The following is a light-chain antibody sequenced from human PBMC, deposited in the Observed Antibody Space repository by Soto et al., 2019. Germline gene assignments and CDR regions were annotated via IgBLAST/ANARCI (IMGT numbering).Light chain of an antibody. CDR3: AAWDDSLNGHV. CDR2: SNN. J-gene: IGLJ1*01. CDR1: GSNIGSST. V-gene: IGLV1-44*01. Sequence: QSVLTQPPSASGTPGQRVTISCSGSGSNIGSSTVNWYQQLPGTAPKLLIYSNNQRPSGVPDRFSGSKSGTSASLAISGLQSEDEADYYCAAWDDSLNGHVFGTGTKVTVL.